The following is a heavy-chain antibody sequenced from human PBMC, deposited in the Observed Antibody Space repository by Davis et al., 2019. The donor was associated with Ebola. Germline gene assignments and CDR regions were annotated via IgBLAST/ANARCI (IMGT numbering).Heavy chain of an antibody. CDR2: ISRSGYTI. Sequence: GGSLRLSCAASGFTFSRYSMNWVRQAPGKGLEWVSYISRSGYTIYYADSVKGRFTISRDNAKNSLYLQMNSLRAEDTAIYYCTRLQRAVAGNIWGQGTLVTVSS. J-gene: IGHJ4*02. CDR1: GFTFSRYS. CDR3: TRLQRAVAGNI. V-gene: IGHV3-48*04. D-gene: IGHD6-19*01.